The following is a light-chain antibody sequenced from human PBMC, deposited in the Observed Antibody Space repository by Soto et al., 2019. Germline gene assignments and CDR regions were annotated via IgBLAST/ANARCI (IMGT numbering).Light chain of an antibody. CDR1: QSVNTD. Sequence: VLTQSPATLSLSPGERAPLSGRARQSVNTDIAWYQQKPGQAPRLLIFDASNRASGVPARFSGSGSGTDFTLTIGSLEPEDFAVYYCQQCSNWPPITFGQGTRLEMK. CDR3: QQCSNWPPIT. CDR2: DAS. V-gene: IGKV3-11*01. J-gene: IGKJ5*01.